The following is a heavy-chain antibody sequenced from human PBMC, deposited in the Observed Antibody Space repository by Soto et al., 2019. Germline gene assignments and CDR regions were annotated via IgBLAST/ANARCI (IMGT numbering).Heavy chain of an antibody. V-gene: IGHV1-8*01. Sequence: QVQLVQSGAEVKKPGASVKVSCKASGYTFTSYDINWVRQATGQGLEWMGWMNPNSGNTGYAQKFQGRVTMTRNTSINTAYLELGSLRSEDQPVYYCAISENIAEAGASHYWGQRTVITV. J-gene: IGHJ4*02. D-gene: IGHD6-13*01. CDR2: MNPNSGNT. CDR3: AISENIAEAGASHY. CDR1: GYTFTSYD.